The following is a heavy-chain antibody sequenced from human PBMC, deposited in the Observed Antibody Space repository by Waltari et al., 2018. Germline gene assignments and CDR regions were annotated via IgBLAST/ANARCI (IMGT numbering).Heavy chain of an antibody. J-gene: IGHJ6*02. D-gene: IGHD3-22*01. Sequence: QVQLVQSGAAVKKPGASVKVSCKASGYTFTSYAIHWLRPAPGQRLEWMGWINAGNGNTKYSQKCQSRVTITRDTSASTAYMELSSLRSEDTVVYYCASEIYDSSGYYYYGMDVWGQGTTVTVSS. CDR3: ASEIYDSSGYYYYGMDV. V-gene: IGHV1-3*01. CDR1: GYTFTSYA. CDR2: INAGNGNT.